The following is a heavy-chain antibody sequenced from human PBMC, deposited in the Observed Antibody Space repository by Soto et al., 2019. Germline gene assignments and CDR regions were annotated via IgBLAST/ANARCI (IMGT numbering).Heavy chain of an antibody. CDR1: GFSLSTSGMC. D-gene: IGHD2-2*01. CDR3: ARIVVVPAAIRGPYYFDY. CDR2: IDWDDDK. V-gene: IGHV2-70*11. Sequence: SGPTLVNPTQTLTLTCTFSGFSLSTSGMCVSWIRQPPGKALEWLARIDWDDDKYYSTSLKTRLTISKDTSKNQVVLTMTNMDPVDTATYYCARIVVVPAAIRGPYYFDYWGQGTLVTVSS. J-gene: IGHJ4*02.